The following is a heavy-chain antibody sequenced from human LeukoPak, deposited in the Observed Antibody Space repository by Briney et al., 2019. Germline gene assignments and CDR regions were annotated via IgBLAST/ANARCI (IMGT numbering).Heavy chain of an antibody. D-gene: IGHD6-13*01. CDR3: ARDGGIAAAEPFDY. CDR2: VYYSGST. CDR1: GGSISSYY. J-gene: IGHJ4*02. Sequence: PSETLSLTCTVSGGSISSYYWSWIRQPPGKGLEWIGYVYYSGSTNYNPSLKSRVTISVDTSNNQFSLKLSSVTAADTAVYYCARDGGIAAAEPFDYWGQGTLVTVSS. V-gene: IGHV4-59*01.